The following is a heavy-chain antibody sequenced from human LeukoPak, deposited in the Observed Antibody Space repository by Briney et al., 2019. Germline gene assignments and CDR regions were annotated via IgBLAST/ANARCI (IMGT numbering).Heavy chain of an antibody. J-gene: IGHJ6*03. Sequence: GGALRLSCAASGFTFSSYSMNLVRQAPGKGLELVSSISSSSSYIYYADSLKGRFTISRDNAENSLYLQMNSLRAEDTAVYYCAREEGNYYYMDVWGKGTTVTVSS. CDR2: ISSSSSYI. D-gene: IGHD3-10*01. CDR3: AREEGNYYYMDV. V-gene: IGHV3-21*06. CDR1: GFTFSSYS.